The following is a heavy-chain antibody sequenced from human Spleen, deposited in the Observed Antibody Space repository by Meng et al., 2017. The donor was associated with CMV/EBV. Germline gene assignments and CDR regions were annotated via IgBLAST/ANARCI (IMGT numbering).Heavy chain of an antibody. CDR3: AKHFARAGDSVYYFDY. CDR1: GFSFGSYA. V-gene: IGHV3-33*06. J-gene: IGHJ4*02. D-gene: IGHD7-27*01. Sequence: GFSFGSYATGLGQQAAGKGLGWVAVIWYDVSNNYEADAVKGRFTITRDNSKNTLYLKMNSLRAEDTAVYYCAKHFARAGDSVYYFDYWGQGTLVTVSS. CDR2: IWYDVSNN.